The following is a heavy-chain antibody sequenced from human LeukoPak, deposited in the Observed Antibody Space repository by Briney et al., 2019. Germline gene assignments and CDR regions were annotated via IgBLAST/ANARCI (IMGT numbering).Heavy chain of an antibody. CDR1: GGSISSYY. Sequence: SETLSLTCTVSGGSISSYYWSWIRQPAGRGLEWIGRIQTSGSTNYNPSLKSRVTMSVDTSKNKFSLKVNSVTAADTAVYYCARVGSGWSFDYWGQGTLSPSPQ. CDR3: ARVGSGWSFDY. V-gene: IGHV4-4*07. D-gene: IGHD6-19*01. CDR2: IQTSGST. J-gene: IGHJ4*02.